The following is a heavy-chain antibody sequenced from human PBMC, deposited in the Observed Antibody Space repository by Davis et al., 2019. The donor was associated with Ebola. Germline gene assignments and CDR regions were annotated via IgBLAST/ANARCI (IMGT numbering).Heavy chain of an antibody. CDR3: ALRLRYYYGMDV. D-gene: IGHD4-17*01. Sequence: AASVKVSCKASVGTFSSYVISWVRQAPGQGLEWMGWISASNGNTDYAQKLQGRVTMTTDTSTSTAYMELRSLRSDDTAVYYCALRLRYYYGMDVWGQGTTVTVSS. V-gene: IGHV1-18*01. CDR1: VGTFSSYV. J-gene: IGHJ6*02. CDR2: ISASNGNT.